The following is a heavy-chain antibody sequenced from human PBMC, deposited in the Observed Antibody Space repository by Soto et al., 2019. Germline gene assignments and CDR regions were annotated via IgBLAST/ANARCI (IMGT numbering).Heavy chain of an antibody. Sequence: GGSLRLSCAASGFTFSSYAMSWVRQAPGKGLEWVSAISGSGGSTYYADSVKGRFTISRDNSKNTLYLQMNSLRAEDTAVYYCAKGHRLRVVVIRPCCAFDIWGQGTMVTVSS. CDR1: GFTFSSYA. D-gene: IGHD3-22*01. CDR2: ISGSGGST. V-gene: IGHV3-23*01. J-gene: IGHJ3*02. CDR3: AKGHRLRVVVIRPCCAFDI.